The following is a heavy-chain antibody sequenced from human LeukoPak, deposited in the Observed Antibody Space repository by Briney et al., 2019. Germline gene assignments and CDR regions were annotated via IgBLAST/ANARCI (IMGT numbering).Heavy chain of an antibody. J-gene: IGHJ4*02. V-gene: IGHV1-18*01. CDR1: GYTFTSYG. D-gene: IGHD3-3*01. CDR3: ATYDFWSGYDYFDY. CDR2: ISAYNGNT. Sequence: ASVKVSCKASGYTFTSYGISWVRQAPGQGLEWMGWISAYNGNTNYAQKLQGRVTMTTDTSTSTAYMELRSLRSDDTAAYYCATYDFWSGYDYFDYWGQGTLVTVSS.